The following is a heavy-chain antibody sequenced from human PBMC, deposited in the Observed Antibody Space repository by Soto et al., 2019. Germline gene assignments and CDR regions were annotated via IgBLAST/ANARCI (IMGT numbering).Heavy chain of an antibody. V-gene: IGHV4-4*02. J-gene: IGHJ4*02. D-gene: IGHD6-13*01. CDR3: ARGIAAARLFGS. CDR1: GGSISTSHW. Sequence: SETLSLTCAVSGGSISTSHWWSWVRQPPGKGLEWIGEMSPGGSTSYSPSLHSRVTMSVDKSKNQFSLNLTSVTAADTAIYYCARGIAAARLFGSWGPGTLVTVSS. CDR2: MSPGGST.